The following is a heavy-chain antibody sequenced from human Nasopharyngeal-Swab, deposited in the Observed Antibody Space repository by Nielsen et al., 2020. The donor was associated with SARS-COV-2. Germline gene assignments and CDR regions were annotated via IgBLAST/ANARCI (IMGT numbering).Heavy chain of an antibody. Sequence: PGKSLEWIGYIYYSGSTYYNPSLKSRVTISVDTSKNQFSLKLSSVTAADTAVYYCARAPRITIFGVVQAFDIWGQGTMVTVSS. CDR3: ARAPRITIFGVVQAFDI. J-gene: IGHJ3*02. D-gene: IGHD3-3*01. V-gene: IGHV4-31*02. CDR2: IYYSGST.